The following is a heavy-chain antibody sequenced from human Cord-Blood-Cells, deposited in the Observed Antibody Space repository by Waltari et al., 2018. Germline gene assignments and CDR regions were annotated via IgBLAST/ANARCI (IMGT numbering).Heavy chain of an antibody. J-gene: IGHJ4*02. CDR2: ISGSGGST. D-gene: IGHD2-2*01. Sequence: GLEWVSAISGSGGSTYYADSVKGRFTISRDNSKNTLYLQMNSLRAEDTAVYYCAKSVSPGRWSPAAMQYYYFDYWGQGTLVTVSS. V-gene: IGHV3-23*01. CDR3: AKSVSPGRWSPAAMQYYYFDY.